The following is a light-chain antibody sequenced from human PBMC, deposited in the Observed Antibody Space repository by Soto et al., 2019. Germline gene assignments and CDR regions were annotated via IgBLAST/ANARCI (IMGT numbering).Light chain of an antibody. V-gene: IGLV1-44*01. J-gene: IGLJ2*01. CDR2: SND. Sequence: QSLLPQPPSASGTPGQRVTISCSGSSSNIGSNTVNWYQQLPGTAPKLLISSNDQRPSGFPDRCAGSRSGTSASLAISGLQSDDESDYYGAAWDDGLHAVVVGGGTKLTV. CDR3: AAWDDGLHAVV. CDR1: SSNIGSNT.